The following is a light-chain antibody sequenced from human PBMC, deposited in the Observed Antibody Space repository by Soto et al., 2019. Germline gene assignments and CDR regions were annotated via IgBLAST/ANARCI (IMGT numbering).Light chain of an antibody. V-gene: IGLV2-23*01. J-gene: IGLJ1*01. CDR2: KGT. CDR1: SSDVGAYNS. CDR3: CSSAPESTYV. Sequence: QSVLAQPASVSGSPGQSVAISCTGTSSDVGAYNSVSWYQRHPDKAPQLMIYKGTQRPSGVSNRFSGSTSGNAASLTISGLQAGDEADYFCCSSAPESTYVFGTGTKVTVL.